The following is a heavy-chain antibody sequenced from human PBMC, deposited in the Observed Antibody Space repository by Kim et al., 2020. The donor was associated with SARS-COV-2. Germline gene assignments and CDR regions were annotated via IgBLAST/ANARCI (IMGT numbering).Heavy chain of an antibody. J-gene: IGHJ3*02. CDR2: ISAYNGNT. Sequence: ASVKVSCKASGYTFTSYGISWVRQAPGQGLEWMGWISAYNGNTNYAQKLQGRVTMTTDTSTSTAYMELRSLRSDDTAVYYCARDRSHYDLWCGYYFGAPGYSLEPEIRDAFDIWGQGTMVTVSS. D-gene: IGHD3-3*01. CDR3: ARDRSHYDLWCGYYFGAPGYSLEPEIRDAFDI. CDR1: GYTFTSYG. V-gene: IGHV1-18*01.